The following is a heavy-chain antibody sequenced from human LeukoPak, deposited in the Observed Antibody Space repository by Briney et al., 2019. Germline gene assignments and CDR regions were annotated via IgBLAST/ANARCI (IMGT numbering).Heavy chain of an antibody. J-gene: IGHJ4*02. CDR3: ARDGVGATGFDY. CDR1: GFTFSSYS. CDR2: ISSSSSYI. Sequence: PGGSLRLSCAASGFTFSSYSMNWVRQAPGKGLEWVSSISSSSSYIYYADSVKGRFTISRDNAKNSLYLQMNSLRAEDTAVYYCARDGVGATGFDYWGQGTLVTVSS. D-gene: IGHD1-26*01. V-gene: IGHV3-21*01.